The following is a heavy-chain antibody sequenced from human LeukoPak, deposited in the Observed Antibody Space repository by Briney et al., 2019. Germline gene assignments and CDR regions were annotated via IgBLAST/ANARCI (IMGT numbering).Heavy chain of an antibody. V-gene: IGHV4-61*02. CDR3: ARDLNSGSYYRYYGMDV. Sequence: SQTLSLTCTVSGGSISSGGYYWSWIRQHPGKGLEWIGRIYTSGSTNYNPSLKSRVTMSVDTSKNQFSLKLSSVTAADTAVYYCARDLNSGSYYRYYGMDVWGQGTTVTVSS. D-gene: IGHD1-26*01. CDR1: GGSISSGGYY. J-gene: IGHJ6*02. CDR2: IYTSGST.